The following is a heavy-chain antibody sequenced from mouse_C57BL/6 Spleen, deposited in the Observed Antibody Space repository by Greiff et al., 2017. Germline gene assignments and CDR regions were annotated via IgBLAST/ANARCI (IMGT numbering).Heavy chain of an antibody. D-gene: IGHD2-3*01. CDR2: ISSGSSTI. Sequence: EVQLVESGGGLVKPGGSLKLSCAASGFTFSDYGMHWVRQAPEKGLEWVAYISSGSSTIYYADTVKGRFTISRDNAKNTLFLQITSLRSEDTAMYYCAGDGYHGAMDYWGQGTSVTVSS. V-gene: IGHV5-17*01. J-gene: IGHJ4*01. CDR1: GFTFSDYG. CDR3: AGDGYHGAMDY.